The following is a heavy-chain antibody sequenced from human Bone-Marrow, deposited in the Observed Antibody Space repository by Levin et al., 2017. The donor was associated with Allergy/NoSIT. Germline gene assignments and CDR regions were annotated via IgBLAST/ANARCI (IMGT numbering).Heavy chain of an antibody. Sequence: GESLKISCAASGFTFSSYAMHWVRQAPGKGLEWVAVISYDGSNKYYADSVKGRFTISRDNSKNTLYLQMNSLRAEDTAVYYCARNRQQPDYYYYGMDVWGQGTTVTVSS. CDR1: GFTFSSYA. J-gene: IGHJ6*02. CDR3: ARNRQQPDYYYYGMDV. D-gene: IGHD6-13*01. CDR2: ISYDGSNK. V-gene: IGHV3-30-3*01.